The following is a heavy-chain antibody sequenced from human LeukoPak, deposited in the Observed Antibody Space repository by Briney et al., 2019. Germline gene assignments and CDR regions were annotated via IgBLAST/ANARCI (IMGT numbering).Heavy chain of an antibody. CDR1: GGSVSSGSYY. Sequence: SETLSLTCTVSGGSVSSGSYYWSWIRQPPGKGLEWIGYIYYSGSTNYNPSLKSRVTISADTSKNQFSLKLSSVTAADTAVYYCARGREYCSSTSCRTLFDPWGQGTLVTVSS. CDR3: ARGREYCSSTSCRTLFDP. CDR2: IYYSGST. J-gene: IGHJ5*02. V-gene: IGHV4-61*01. D-gene: IGHD2-2*01.